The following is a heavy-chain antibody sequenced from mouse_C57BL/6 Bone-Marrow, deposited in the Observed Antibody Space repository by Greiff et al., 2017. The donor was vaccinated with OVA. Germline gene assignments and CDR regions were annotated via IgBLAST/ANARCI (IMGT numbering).Heavy chain of an antibody. CDR1: GFNIKNTY. CDR2: IDPANGNT. V-gene: IGHV14-3*01. D-gene: IGHD2-4*01. CDR3: ARGEKDDYGGLFAY. Sequence: VQLQQSVAELVRPGASVKLSCTASGFNIKNTYMHWVKQRPEQGLEWIGRIDPANGNTKYAPKFQGKATMTADTSSNTAYLQLSSLTSEDTAMYYCARGEKDDYGGLFAYWGQGTLVTVSA. J-gene: IGHJ3*01.